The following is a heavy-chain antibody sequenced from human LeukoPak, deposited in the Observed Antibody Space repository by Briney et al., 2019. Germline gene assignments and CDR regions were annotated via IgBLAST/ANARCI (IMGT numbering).Heavy chain of an antibody. CDR3: ARDLAFTMTM. D-gene: IGHD3-22*01. CDR2: IVPSGTIM. V-gene: IGHV3-11*01. Sequence: GGSLRLSCAASGFTFSNAWMSWVRQAPGKGLEWISYIVPSGTIMKYADSVRGRFTISRDNAKNSLYLQMNSLRAEDTAVYYCARDLAFTMTMWGQGTLVTVSS. J-gene: IGHJ1*01. CDR1: GFTFSNAW.